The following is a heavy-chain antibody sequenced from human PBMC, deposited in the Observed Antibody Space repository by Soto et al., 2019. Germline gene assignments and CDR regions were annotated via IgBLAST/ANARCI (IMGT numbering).Heavy chain of an antibody. CDR1: GYTFTSYG. CDR2: ISAYNGNT. V-gene: IGHV1-18*01. CDR3: AREPSSLAAAGSSYGLDV. Sequence: VASVKVSCKASGYTFTSYGISWVRQAPGQGLEWMGWISAYNGNTNYAQKLQGRVTMTTDTSTSTAYMELRSLRSDDTAVYYCAREPSSLAAAGSSYGLDVWGQGTSVTVSS. D-gene: IGHD6-13*01. J-gene: IGHJ6*02.